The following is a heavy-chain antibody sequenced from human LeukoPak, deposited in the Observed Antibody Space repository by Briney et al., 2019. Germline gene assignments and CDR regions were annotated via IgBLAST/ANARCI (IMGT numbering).Heavy chain of an antibody. Sequence: ASVKVSCKASGYTFTGYYMHWVRQAPGQGLEWMGWINPNSGGTNYAQKFQGRVTMTRDTSISTAYMELSRLRSDDTAVYYCARDPHYDILTGYYRFDPWGQGTLVTVSS. CDR2: INPNSGGT. D-gene: IGHD3-9*01. J-gene: IGHJ5*02. CDR3: ARDPHYDILTGYYRFDP. V-gene: IGHV1-2*02. CDR1: GYTFTGYY.